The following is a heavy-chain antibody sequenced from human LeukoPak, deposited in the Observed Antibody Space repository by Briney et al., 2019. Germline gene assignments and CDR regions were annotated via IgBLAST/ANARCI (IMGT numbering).Heavy chain of an antibody. CDR3: AKDRSVKAGLYGDFDY. V-gene: IGHV3-23*01. D-gene: IGHD2/OR15-2a*01. CDR2: ISGSGDYT. Sequence: GGSLRLSCEASGFTFSAYAMSWVRQAPGKGLEWVSTISGSGDYTYYADSVKGRFTISRDNSKSTLHLQMNNLRTEETAIYYCAKDRSVKAGLYGDFDYWGQGTLVTVSS. J-gene: IGHJ4*02. CDR1: GFTFSAYA.